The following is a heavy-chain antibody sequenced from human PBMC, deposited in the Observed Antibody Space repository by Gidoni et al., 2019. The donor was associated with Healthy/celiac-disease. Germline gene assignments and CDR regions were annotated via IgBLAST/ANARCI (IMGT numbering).Heavy chain of an antibody. CDR1: GFTFSRYS. CDR3: ARDVVDSRGY. CDR2: ISSSSSYI. V-gene: IGHV3-21*01. J-gene: IGHJ4*02. Sequence: EVQLVESGGGLVKPGGSLRLSCAASGFTFSRYSMNWVRQAPGKGLEWVSSISSSSSYIYYADSVKGRFTISRDNAKNSLYPQMNSLRAEDTAVYYCARDVVDSRGYWGQGTLVTVSS. D-gene: IGHD6-13*01.